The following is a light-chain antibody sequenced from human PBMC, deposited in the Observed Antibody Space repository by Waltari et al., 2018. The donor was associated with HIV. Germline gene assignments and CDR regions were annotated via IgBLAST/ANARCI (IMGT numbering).Light chain of an antibody. CDR1: NIGGKS. J-gene: IGLJ1*01. Sequence: SYDLTQPPSVSVAPGQTARITCGGNNIGGKSVHWYQLRPGQAPLLVVYDDRDRPSGIPERFSGSNSGDTATLTVGWAEAGDEADYYCQVWDSNSAFFGSGTKVTVL. CDR2: DDR. CDR3: QVWDSNSAF. V-gene: IGLV3-21*02.